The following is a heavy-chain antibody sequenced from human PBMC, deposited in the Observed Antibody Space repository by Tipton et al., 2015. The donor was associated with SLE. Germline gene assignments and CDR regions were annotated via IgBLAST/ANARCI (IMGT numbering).Heavy chain of an antibody. V-gene: IGHV4-34*01. J-gene: IGHJ4*02. Sequence: TLSLTCAVYGGSFSDYFWSWIRQPPGKGLEWIGELKDGGITNYNPSLKSRVTMSLDTSMNQFSLKLSSVTAADTAVYYCARSRDGYNYEGDYWGQGTLVTVSS. CDR1: GGSFSDYF. D-gene: IGHD5-24*01. CDR3: ARSRDGYNYEGDY. CDR2: LKDGGIT.